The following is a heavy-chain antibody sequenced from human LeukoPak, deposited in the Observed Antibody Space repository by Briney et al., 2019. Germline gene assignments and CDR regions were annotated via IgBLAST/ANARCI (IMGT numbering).Heavy chain of an antibody. D-gene: IGHD3-22*01. Sequence: GGSLRLSCAASGFTFSSYSMNWVRQAPGKGLEWVSYISSSSSTIYYADSVKGRFTISRDNAKNSLYLQMNSLRAEDTAVYYCARCNSYYYDSSGYSYYYYYGMDVWGQGTTVTVSS. CDR3: ARCNSYYYDSSGYSYYYYYGMDV. CDR2: ISSSSSTI. V-gene: IGHV3-48*01. J-gene: IGHJ6*02. CDR1: GFTFSSYS.